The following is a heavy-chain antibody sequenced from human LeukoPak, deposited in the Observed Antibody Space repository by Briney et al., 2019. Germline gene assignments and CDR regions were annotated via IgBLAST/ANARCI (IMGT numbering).Heavy chain of an antibody. CDR2: IYYSGST. CDR3: TRGDY. V-gene: IGHV4-30-4*01. Sequence: SETLSLTGTVSGGSNSSGDYYWSWIRQPPGKGLEWIGYIYYSGSTYYNPPLKSRVTISADTSKNQFSLKLSSVTAADTAVYYCTRGDYWGQGTLVTVSS. CDR1: GGSNSSGDYY. J-gene: IGHJ4*02.